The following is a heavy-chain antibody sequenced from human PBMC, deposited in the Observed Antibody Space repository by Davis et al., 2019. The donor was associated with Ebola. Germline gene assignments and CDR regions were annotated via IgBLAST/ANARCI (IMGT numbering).Heavy chain of an antibody. CDR2: VFHSGST. Sequence: MPSETLSLTCTVSGGALGSGTHFWSWIRQHPGRGLEWIGYVFHSGSTFFNPYLKSRVSMSVDASKNQFSLTLRSVTAADTAVYYCARNSYGTSSGDWFDPWGQGTAVTVSS. V-gene: IGHV4-31*03. J-gene: IGHJ5*02. CDR1: GGALGSGTHF. CDR3: ARNSYGTSSGDWFDP. D-gene: IGHD3-10*01.